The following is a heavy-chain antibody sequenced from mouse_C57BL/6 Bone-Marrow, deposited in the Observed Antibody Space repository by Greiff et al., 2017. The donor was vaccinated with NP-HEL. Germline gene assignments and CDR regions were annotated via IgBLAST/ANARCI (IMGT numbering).Heavy chain of an antibody. CDR3: RGGAYYWYFDV. CDR1: YTFTDYYM. CDR2: YPGSGNTY. Sequence: VQLKESGPELVKPGASVKMSCKASGYTFTDYYMHWVKQKPGKGLEWIGEIYPGSGNTYYNEKFKGKATLTADTSSSTAYMQLSSLTSEDSAVYFCARGGAYYWYFDVWGTGTTVTVSS. J-gene: IGHJ1*03. V-gene: IGHV1-83*01. D-gene: IGHD6-5*01.